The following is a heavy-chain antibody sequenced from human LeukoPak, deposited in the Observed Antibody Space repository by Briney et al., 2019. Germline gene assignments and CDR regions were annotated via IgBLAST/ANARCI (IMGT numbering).Heavy chain of an antibody. V-gene: IGHV3-23*01. CDR1: GFTFSSYA. D-gene: IGHD6-13*01. CDR3: AKSIAVAGFAGGRTFDY. CDR2: ISGSGGST. Sequence: PGGSLRLSCAASGFTFSSYAMSWVRQAPGKGLEWVSAISGSGGSTYYADSVKGRFTISRDNSKNTLYLQMNSLRAEDTAVYFCAKSIAVAGFAGGRTFDYWGQGTLVTVSS. J-gene: IGHJ4*02.